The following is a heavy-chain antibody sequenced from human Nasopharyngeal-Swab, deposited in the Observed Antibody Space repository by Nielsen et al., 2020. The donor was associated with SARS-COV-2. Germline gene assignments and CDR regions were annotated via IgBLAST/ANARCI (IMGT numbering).Heavy chain of an antibody. Sequence: SETLSLTCTVSGYSISSGYYWGWIRQPPGKGLEWTGSIYHSGSTYYNPSLKSRVTISVDTSKNQFSLKLSSVTAADTAVYYCARGRIVVVPAARVGSNWFDPWGQGTLVTVSS. V-gene: IGHV4-38-2*02. J-gene: IGHJ5*02. CDR1: GYSISSGYY. CDR3: ARGRIVVVPAARVGSNWFDP. D-gene: IGHD2-2*01. CDR2: IYHSGST.